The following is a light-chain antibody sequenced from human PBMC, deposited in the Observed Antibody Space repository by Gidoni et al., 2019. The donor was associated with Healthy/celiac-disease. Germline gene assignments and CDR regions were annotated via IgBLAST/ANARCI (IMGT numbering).Light chain of an antibody. CDR2: DNN. Sequence: QSVLTQPPSVSAAPGQKVTISCSGSSSHIGNNYVSWYQQLPGTAPKLLIYDNNNRPSGIPDRFSGSKSGTSATLGITGLQTGDEADYYCGTWDSSLSAYVFGTGTKVTVL. CDR3: GTWDSSLSAYV. CDR1: SSHIGNNY. J-gene: IGLJ1*01. V-gene: IGLV1-51*01.